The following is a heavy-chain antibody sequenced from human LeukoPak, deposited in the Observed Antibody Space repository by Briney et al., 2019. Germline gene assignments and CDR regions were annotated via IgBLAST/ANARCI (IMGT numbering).Heavy chain of an antibody. V-gene: IGHV3-20*04. CDR1: GFTFDDYG. CDR3: AREEGGKLGIDYYFDY. CDR2: INWNGGST. D-gene: IGHD7-27*01. Sequence: GGSLRLSCAASGFTFDDYGMSWVRQAPGKGLEWVSGINWNGGSTGYADSVKGRFTISRDNAKNSLYLQMNSLRAEDTAMYYCAREEGGKLGIDYYFDYWGQGILVTVSS. J-gene: IGHJ4*02.